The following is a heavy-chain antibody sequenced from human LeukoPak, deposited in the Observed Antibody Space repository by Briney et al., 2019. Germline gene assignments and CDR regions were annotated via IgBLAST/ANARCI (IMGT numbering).Heavy chain of an antibody. V-gene: IGHV3-23*01. D-gene: IGHD3-3*01. CDR3: AKATPNDFWSGYIASFDY. J-gene: IGHJ4*02. Sequence: PGGSLRLSCAASGFTFSSYAMSWVRQAPGKGLEWVSAISGSGGSTYYADSVKGRFTISRDNSKNTLNLQMNSLRAEDTAVYYCAKATPNDFWSGYIASFDYWGQGTLVTVSS. CDR2: ISGSGGST. CDR1: GFTFSSYA.